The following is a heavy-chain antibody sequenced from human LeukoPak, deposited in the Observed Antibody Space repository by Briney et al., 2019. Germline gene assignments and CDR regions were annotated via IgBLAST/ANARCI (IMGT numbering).Heavy chain of an antibody. CDR1: GGSISPYY. J-gene: IGHJ6*03. CDR2: IYYSGST. V-gene: IGHV4-59*05. CDR3: ARIREDDFWSGSFPMDV. D-gene: IGHD3-3*01. Sequence: SETLSLTCTVSGGSISPYYWSWIRQPPGKGLEWIGSIYYSGSTYYNPSLKSRVTISVDTSKNQFSLKPSSVTAADTAVYYCARIREDDFWSGSFPMDVWGKGTTVTVSS.